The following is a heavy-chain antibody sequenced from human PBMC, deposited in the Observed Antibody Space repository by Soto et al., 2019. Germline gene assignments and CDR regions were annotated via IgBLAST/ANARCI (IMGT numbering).Heavy chain of an antibody. CDR1: GFTFSSYS. CDR3: ARDLVEGPYQLLSYYGMDV. D-gene: IGHD2-2*01. J-gene: IGHJ6*02. CDR2: ISSSSSYI. Sequence: EVQLVESGGGLVKPGGSLRLSCAASGFTFSSYSMNWVRQAPGKGLEWVSSISSSSSYIYYADSVKGRFTISRDNAKNSLYLQMNSLRAEDTAVYYCARDLVEGPYQLLSYYGMDVWGQGTTVTVSS. V-gene: IGHV3-21*01.